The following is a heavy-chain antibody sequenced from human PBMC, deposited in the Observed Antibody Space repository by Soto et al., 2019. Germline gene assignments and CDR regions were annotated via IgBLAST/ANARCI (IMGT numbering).Heavy chain of an antibody. J-gene: IGHJ3*02. V-gene: IGHV4-59*01. D-gene: IGHD6-13*01. Sequence: QVQLQESGPGLVKPSETLSLTCTVSGGSISSYYWSWIRQPPGKGLEWIGYIYYSGGTNYNPSLMSRRTISAATSTTQFSLKLSSATAADTAVYYCARVGYSSSWYARGAFDIWGQGTMVTVSS. CDR1: GGSISSYY. CDR2: IYYSGGT. CDR3: ARVGYSSSWYARGAFDI.